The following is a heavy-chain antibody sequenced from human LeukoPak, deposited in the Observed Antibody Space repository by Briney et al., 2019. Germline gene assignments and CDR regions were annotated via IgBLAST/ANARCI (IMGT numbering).Heavy chain of an antibody. CDR3: ARRGYYMDV. CDR2: IYNYGTT. Sequence: PSETLSLACAVSGDSFSSGGYSWSWIRQSPGKGLEWIGYIYNYGTTYYNPSLKSRVTISVDTSKNQFSLKLSSVTAADTAVYYCARRGYYMDVWGKGITVTVSS. J-gene: IGHJ6*03. V-gene: IGHV4-30-4*07. CDR1: GDSFSSGGYS.